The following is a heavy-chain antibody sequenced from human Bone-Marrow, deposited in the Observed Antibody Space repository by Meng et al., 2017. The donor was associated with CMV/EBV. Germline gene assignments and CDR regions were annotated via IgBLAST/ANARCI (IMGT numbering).Heavy chain of an antibody. V-gene: IGHV3-48*03. J-gene: IGHJ6*02. Sequence: GESLQITCAASGFTFTNFEMNWVRQAPGKGLEWVSYISSSSSAIYYADPVKGRFTISRDNAKSSLFLQMNSLRAEDTAVYYCARTYTSSSAISYYYYGMDVWGQGTTVTVSS. CDR3: ARTYTSSSAISYYYYGMDV. CDR1: GFTFTNFE. D-gene: IGHD6-6*01. CDR2: ISSSSSAI.